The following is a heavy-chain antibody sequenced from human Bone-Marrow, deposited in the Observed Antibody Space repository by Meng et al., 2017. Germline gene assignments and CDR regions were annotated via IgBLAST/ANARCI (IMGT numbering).Heavy chain of an antibody. CDR1: GITVSSNY. Sequence: EVRLVESGGGLVQSGGSLRLSCAASGITVSSNYMSWVRQAPGKGLEWVSVIYSGGSTYYADSVKGRFTISRDNSKNTLYLQMNSLRAEDTAVYYCASSIATRPVADYWGQGTLVTVSS. CDR3: ASSIATRPVADY. V-gene: IGHV3-66*01. CDR2: IYSGGST. J-gene: IGHJ4*02. D-gene: IGHD6-6*01.